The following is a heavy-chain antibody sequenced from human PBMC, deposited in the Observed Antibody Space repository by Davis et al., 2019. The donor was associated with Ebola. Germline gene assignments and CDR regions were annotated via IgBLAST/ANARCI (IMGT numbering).Heavy chain of an antibody. V-gene: IGHV3-74*01. J-gene: IGHJ2*01. CDR3: ARVLAARPWYFDL. CDR1: AFTFSNYW. Sequence: GESLKISCAASAFTFSNYWMYWVRQAPGEGLICVSRINSDGTFTTYADSVKGRFTISRENAKNTLYLQMNSLRAEDTAVYYCARVLAARPWYFDLWGRGTLVTVSS. CDR2: INSDGTFT. D-gene: IGHD6-6*01.